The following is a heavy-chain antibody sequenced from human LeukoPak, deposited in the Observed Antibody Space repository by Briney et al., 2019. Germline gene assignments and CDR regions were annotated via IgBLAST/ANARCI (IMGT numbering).Heavy chain of an antibody. D-gene: IGHD4-17*01. Sequence: SVKVSCRASGGTFSSYAISWVRQAPGQGLEWMGGIIPIFGTANYAQKFQGRVTITADKSTSTAYMELSSLRSEDTAVYYCARYGDYGDPDYWGQGTLVTVSS. CDR1: GGTFSSYA. CDR2: IIPIFGTA. V-gene: IGHV1-69*06. CDR3: ARYGDYGDPDY. J-gene: IGHJ4*02.